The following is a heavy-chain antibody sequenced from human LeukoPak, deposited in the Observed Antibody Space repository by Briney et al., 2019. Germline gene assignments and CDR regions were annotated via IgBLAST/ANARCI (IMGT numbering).Heavy chain of an antibody. CDR1: GGSISSGDYY. V-gene: IGHV4-30-4*08. J-gene: IGHJ3*02. D-gene: IGHD3-22*01. Sequence: NPSQTLSLTYTVSGGSISSGDYYWSWIRQPPGKGLEWIGYIYYSGSTYYNPSLKSRVTISVDTSKNQFSLKLSSVTAADTAVYYCASEGYYDSSGYNGAFDIWGQGTMVTVSS. CDR2: IYYSGST. CDR3: ASEGYYDSSGYNGAFDI.